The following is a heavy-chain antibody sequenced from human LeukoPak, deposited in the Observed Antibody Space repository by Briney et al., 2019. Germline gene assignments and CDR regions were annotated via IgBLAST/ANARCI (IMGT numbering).Heavy chain of an antibody. D-gene: IGHD3-10*01. V-gene: IGHV1-8*01. Sequence: ASVKVSCKASGYTFTSYDINWVRQATGQGLEWMGWMNPNSGNTGYAQKFQGRVTMTRNTSISTAYMELSGLRSEDTAVYYCARGRGKGYGSGSSYYFDYWGQGTLVTVSS. CDR3: ARGRGKGYGSGSSYYFDY. CDR1: GYTFTSYD. J-gene: IGHJ4*02. CDR2: MNPNSGNT.